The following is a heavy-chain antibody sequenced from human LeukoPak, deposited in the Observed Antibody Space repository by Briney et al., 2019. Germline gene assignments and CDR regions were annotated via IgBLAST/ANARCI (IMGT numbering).Heavy chain of an antibody. V-gene: IGHV3-7*01. Sequence: GGSLRLSCEAFEFTFSNYWMSWVRQAPGKGLEWVANINEDGSVKYYADSVKGRFTISRDNARNSVFLQMNSLRAEDTAVYHCVRDKVSGPTLLDHWGQGTLVTVSS. D-gene: IGHD5/OR15-5a*01. J-gene: IGHJ4*02. CDR3: VRDKVSGPTLLDH. CDR2: INEDGSVK. CDR1: EFTFSNYW.